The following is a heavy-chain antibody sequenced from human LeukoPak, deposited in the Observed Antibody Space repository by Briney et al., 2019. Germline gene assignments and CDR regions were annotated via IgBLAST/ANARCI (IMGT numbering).Heavy chain of an antibody. CDR3: SKWGDYDVLTGYYDSDF. V-gene: IGHV3-23*01. CDR1: GFTFSNYA. CDR2: IVGSGGST. Sequence: GGSLRLSCAASGFTFSNYAMSWVRQAPGKGLEWVSAIVGSGGSTYYADSVKGRFSISRDNSKNTLFLQLNSLRVEDTALYYCSKWGDYDVLTGYYDSDFWGQGTLVTVSS. D-gene: IGHD3-9*01. J-gene: IGHJ4*02.